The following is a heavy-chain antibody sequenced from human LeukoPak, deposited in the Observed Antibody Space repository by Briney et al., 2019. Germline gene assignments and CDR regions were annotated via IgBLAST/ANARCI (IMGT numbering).Heavy chain of an antibody. CDR3: AHTTTVVTVDY. CDR1: GFSLRTRGVG. D-gene: IGHD4-23*01. Sequence: SGPTLVKPTQTLTLTCTFSGFSLRTRGVGVGWIRQPPGKALEWLALIYWNDDKRYSPSLKSRLTITKDTSKNQVVLTMTNMDPVDTATYYCAHTTTVVTVDYWGQGALVTVSS. V-gene: IGHV2-5*01. J-gene: IGHJ4*02. CDR2: IYWNDDK.